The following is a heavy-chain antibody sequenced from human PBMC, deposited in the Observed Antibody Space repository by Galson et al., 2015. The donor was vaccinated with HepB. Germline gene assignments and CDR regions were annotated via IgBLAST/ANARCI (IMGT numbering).Heavy chain of an antibody. CDR2: INAGNGDT. V-gene: IGHV1-3*01. D-gene: IGHD3-10*01. Sequence: SCKASGYTFTNYGMHWVRQAPGQRLEWMGWINAGNGDTKYSQKFQCRVTITRDTSASTAYMELSSLRSEDTAVYYCARGGLYPQGEDNWFDPWGQGTLVTVSS. J-gene: IGHJ5*02. CDR3: ARGGLYPQGEDNWFDP. CDR1: GYTFTNYG.